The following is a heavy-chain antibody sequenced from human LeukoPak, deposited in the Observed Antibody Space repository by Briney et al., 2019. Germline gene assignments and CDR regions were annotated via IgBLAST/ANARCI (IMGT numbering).Heavy chain of an antibody. D-gene: IGHD3-3*01. CDR3: VKGRTRADS. Sequence: GGSLRLSCTASGFTFNGYAMSWFRQAPGKGLEWVGFIRSKGSGGTIEYAASVKGRFTLSRDDSKSIVSLQMNSLQSEDTAVYYCVKGRTRADSWGQGTLVTVSS. CDR1: GFTFNGYA. J-gene: IGHJ4*02. CDR2: IRSKGSGGTI. V-gene: IGHV3-49*03.